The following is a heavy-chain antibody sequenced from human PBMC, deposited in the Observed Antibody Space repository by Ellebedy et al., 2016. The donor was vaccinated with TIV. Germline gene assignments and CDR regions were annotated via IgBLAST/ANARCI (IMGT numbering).Heavy chain of an antibody. D-gene: IGHD4-11*01. V-gene: IGHV3-53*01. J-gene: IGHJ5*01. CDR1: GFTVSSNY. Sequence: GESLKISCTASGFTVSSNYMNWVRQAPGKGLEWVSVIYSGGNTYYADSVKGRFTITRDNSKNTVYLQLNSLRAEDTAVYYCVREVYSSTWYDCWGQGTLVTVSS. CDR3: VREVYSSTWYDC. CDR2: IYSGGNT.